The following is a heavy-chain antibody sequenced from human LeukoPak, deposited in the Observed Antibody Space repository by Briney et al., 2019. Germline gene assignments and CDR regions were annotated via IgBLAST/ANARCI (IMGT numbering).Heavy chain of an antibody. CDR1: GGSISSGGYY. V-gene: IGHV4-31*11. D-gene: IGHD6-13*01. CDR2: IYYSGST. Sequence: PSETLSLTCAVSGGSISSGGYYWSWIRQHPGKGLEWIGYIYYSGSTYYNPSLKSRVTISVDTSKNQFSLKLSSVTAADTAVYYCARTVTYSSSWYRDIREIDYWGQGTLVTVSS. J-gene: IGHJ4*02. CDR3: ARTVTYSSSWYRDIREIDY.